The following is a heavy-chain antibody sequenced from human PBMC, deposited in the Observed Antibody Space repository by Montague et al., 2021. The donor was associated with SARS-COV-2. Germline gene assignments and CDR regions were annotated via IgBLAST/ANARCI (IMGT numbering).Heavy chain of an antibody. CDR1: GDSVAELRRR. V-gene: IGHV6-1*01. CDR2: PYLGYSWNT. D-gene: IGHD1-7*01. J-gene: IGHJ3*02. CDR3: ARGWNYAFDI. Sequence: CAISGDSVAELRRRSEEHTSAPPSAHECVCRPYLGYSWNTDYAVSVKSRITISPDTSKNQFSLHLNSVTPEDTAVYYCARGWNYAFDIWSQGTMVTVSS.